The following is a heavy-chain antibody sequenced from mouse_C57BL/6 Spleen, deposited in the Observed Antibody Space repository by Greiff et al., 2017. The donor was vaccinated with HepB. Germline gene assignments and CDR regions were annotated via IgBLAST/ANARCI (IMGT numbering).Heavy chain of an antibody. V-gene: IGHV1-82*01. Sequence: VQLQQSGPELVKPGASVKISCKASGYAFSSSWMNWVKQRPGQGLEWIGRIYPGDGDTNYNGKFKGKATLTADKSSSTAYMQLSSLTSEDSAVYFCARSTVVAPFAYWGQGTLVTVSA. D-gene: IGHD1-1*01. J-gene: IGHJ3*01. CDR1: GYAFSSSW. CDR3: ARSTVVAPFAY. CDR2: IYPGDGDT.